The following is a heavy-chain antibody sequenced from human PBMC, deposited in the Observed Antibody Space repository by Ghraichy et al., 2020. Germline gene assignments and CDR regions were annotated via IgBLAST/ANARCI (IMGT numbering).Heavy chain of an antibody. D-gene: IGHD1-26*01. CDR1: GVSVSSDRYY. CDR3: ARRPAGSHFGAFDI. Sequence: SCTVSGVSVSSDRYYWGWIRQPPGKGLEWVGSIYFGGNTYYNPSLTSRVTMDTSKNQFSLKLTSVTASDTAVYYCARRPAGSHFGAFDIWGQGTMVTVSS. CDR2: IYFGGNT. J-gene: IGHJ3*02. V-gene: IGHV4-39*01.